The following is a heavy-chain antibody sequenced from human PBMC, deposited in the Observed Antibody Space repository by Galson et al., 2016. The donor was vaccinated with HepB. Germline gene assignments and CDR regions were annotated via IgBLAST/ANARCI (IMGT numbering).Heavy chain of an antibody. V-gene: IGHV3-30*18. CDR2: VSYDGNNK. D-gene: IGHD6-13*01. CDR3: AKDWAAGGNWYFEY. Sequence: SLRLSCAASGFSFSSFAMHWVRLVPGKGLEWVAVVSYDGNNKYYADSVNGRFTISRDNSNNTVHLQMNNLKVEDMAIYYCAKDWAAGGNWYFEYWGQGTLVTVSS. CDR1: GFSFSSFA. J-gene: IGHJ4*02.